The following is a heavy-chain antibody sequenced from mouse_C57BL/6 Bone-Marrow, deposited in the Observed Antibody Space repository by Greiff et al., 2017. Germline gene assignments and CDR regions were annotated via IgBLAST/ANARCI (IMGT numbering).Heavy chain of an antibody. Sequence: QVHVKQSGAELARPGASVKLSCKASGYTFTSYGISWVKQRTGQGLEWIGEIYPRSGNTYYNEKFKGKATLTADKSSSTAYMELRSLTSEDSAVYFCARAYYSNYGLFAYWGQGTLVTVSA. D-gene: IGHD2-5*01. J-gene: IGHJ3*01. CDR3: ARAYYSNYGLFAY. V-gene: IGHV1-81*01. CDR1: GYTFTSYG. CDR2: IYPRSGNT.